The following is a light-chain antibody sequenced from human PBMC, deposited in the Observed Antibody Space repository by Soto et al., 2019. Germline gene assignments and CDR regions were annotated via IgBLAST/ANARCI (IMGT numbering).Light chain of an antibody. V-gene: IGKV3-20*01. CDR3: QQYGTAPPD. CDR2: AAS. CDR1: QSVISTD. J-gene: IGKJ4*01. Sequence: EIVLTQSPGTLSLSPGERATLSCRASQSVISTDLAWYQQKPGQAPRLLVYAASSRASGIPDRFSGGGSGTDFTLTISRLETEDFAVYYCQQYGTAPPDFGGGTSVEI.